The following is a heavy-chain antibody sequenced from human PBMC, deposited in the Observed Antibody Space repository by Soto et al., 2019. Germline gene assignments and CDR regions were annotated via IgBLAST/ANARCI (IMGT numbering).Heavy chain of an antibody. V-gene: IGHV4-59*08. J-gene: IGHJ4*02. CDR2: IYYSGST. CDR3: ARRWGTTFDY. Sequence: QVQLQESGPGLVKPSETLSLTCTVSGGSISSYYWSWIRQPPGKGLEWIGYIYYSGSTNYNPSLKSRVPTSVDTSKTQFPLKLSSVTAADTAVYYCARRWGTTFDYWGQGTLVTVSS. D-gene: IGHD3-16*01. CDR1: GGSISSYY.